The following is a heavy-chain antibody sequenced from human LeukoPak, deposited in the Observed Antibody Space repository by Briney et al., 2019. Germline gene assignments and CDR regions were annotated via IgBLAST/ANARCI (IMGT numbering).Heavy chain of an antibody. CDR1: GFTFSTYD. V-gene: IGHV3-13*04. Sequence: PGGSLRLSCAASGFTFSTYDMHWVRQATGKGLEWVSGINTAGNTYYPGSVKGRFTISREDAKSSFYLQMNSLRAGDTAVYYCARGDCSGGSCSSMDVWGQGTTVTVSS. D-gene: IGHD2-15*01. CDR3: ARGDCSGGSCSSMDV. CDR2: INTAGNT. J-gene: IGHJ6*02.